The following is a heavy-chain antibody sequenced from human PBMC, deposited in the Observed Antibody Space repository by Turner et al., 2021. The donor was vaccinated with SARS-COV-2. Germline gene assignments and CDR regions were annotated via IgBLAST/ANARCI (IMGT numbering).Heavy chain of an antibody. CDR1: GGSINDYY. D-gene: IGHD3-10*01. J-gene: IGHJ4*02. Sequence: QVHLQESGPGLVKPSETLSLTCNVSGGSINDYYWTWIRQPTGKGLEWIGFIYSSGRTYYSPSLKSRVTMSVDTSKRQFSLNLNSVTAADTAVYYCARRGSFMALEFWGQGILVTVSS. CDR3: ARRGSFMALEF. V-gene: IGHV4-59*01. CDR2: IYSSGRT.